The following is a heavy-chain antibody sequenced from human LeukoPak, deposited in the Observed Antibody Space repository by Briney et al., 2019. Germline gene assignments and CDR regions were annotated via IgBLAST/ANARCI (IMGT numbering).Heavy chain of an antibody. CDR3: ARDIAVAGTRFDY. Sequence: GGSLRLFCAASGFTFSSYSMNWVRQAPGKGLEWVSSISSSSSYIYYADSVKGRFTISRDNAKNSLYVQMNSLRAEDTAVYYCARDIAVAGTRFDYWGQGTLVTVSS. J-gene: IGHJ4*02. V-gene: IGHV3-21*01. CDR2: ISSSSSYI. D-gene: IGHD6-19*01. CDR1: GFTFSSYS.